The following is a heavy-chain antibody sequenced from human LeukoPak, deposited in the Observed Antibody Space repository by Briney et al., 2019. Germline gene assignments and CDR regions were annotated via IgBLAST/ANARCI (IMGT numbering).Heavy chain of an antibody. V-gene: IGHV4-34*01. D-gene: IGHD3-3*01. CDR2: IYYSGST. J-gene: IGHJ5*02. CDR1: GGSFSGYY. Sequence: PSETLSLTCAVYGGSFSGYYWSWIRQPPGKGLEWIGSIYYSGSTYYNPSLKSRVTISVDTSKNQFSLKLSSVTAADTAVYYCARDFWSGYGPRSNWFDPWGQGTLVTVSS. CDR3: ARDFWSGYGPRSNWFDP.